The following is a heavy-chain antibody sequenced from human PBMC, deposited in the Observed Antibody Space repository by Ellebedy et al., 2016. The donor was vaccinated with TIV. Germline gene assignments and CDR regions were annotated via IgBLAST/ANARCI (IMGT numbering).Heavy chain of an antibody. CDR3: ARSRYGSNASRGFLDY. J-gene: IGHJ4*02. CDR1: GFTFSTYW. Sequence: GESLKISCAASGFTFSTYWMTWVRQAPGKGLEWVANIKQDGSDKYYVDSVKGRFTISRDNAKNSLYLQMNSLRAEDTAVYYCARSRYGSNASRGFLDYWGQGALVTVSS. V-gene: IGHV3-7*03. D-gene: IGHD2-2*01. CDR2: IKQDGSDK.